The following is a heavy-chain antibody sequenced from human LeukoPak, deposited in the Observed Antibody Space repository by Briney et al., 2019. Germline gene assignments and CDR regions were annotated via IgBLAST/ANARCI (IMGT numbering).Heavy chain of an antibody. Sequence: ASVTVTRKVSGYTLTELSMHWVRQAPGKGLEWMGGFDTEDGVTIYEQKFQGRVTMTEDTSTDTAYMELSSLRSEDTAVYYCATGLYYYDSSGYVDYWGQGTLVTVSS. D-gene: IGHD3-22*01. CDR2: FDTEDGVT. V-gene: IGHV1-24*01. CDR3: ATGLYYYDSSGYVDY. J-gene: IGHJ4*02. CDR1: GYTLTELS.